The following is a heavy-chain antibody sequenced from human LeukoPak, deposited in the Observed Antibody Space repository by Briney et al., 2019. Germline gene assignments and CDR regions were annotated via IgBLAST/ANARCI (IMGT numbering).Heavy chain of an antibody. J-gene: IGHJ4*02. D-gene: IGHD3-16*01. Sequence: PGGSLRLSCAASGFTLSSHWMSWVRQAPGKGVEWVANIKQDGSEQYYADSVRGRFTISRDNAKNSLYLQMNSLTAEDTAIYYCARESAGGPDYWGQGTLVTVSS. V-gene: IGHV3-7*05. CDR1: GFTLSSHW. CDR2: IKQDGSEQ. CDR3: ARESAGGPDY.